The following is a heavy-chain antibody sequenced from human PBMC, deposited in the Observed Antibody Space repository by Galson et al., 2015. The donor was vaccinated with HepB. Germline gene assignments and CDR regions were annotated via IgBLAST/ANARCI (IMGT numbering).Heavy chain of an antibody. CDR3: ARDVYPGYDYVWGSYRYGAFDI. Sequence: SVKVSCKASGYTFTSYYMHWVRQAPGQGLEWMGIINPSGGSTSYAQKLQGRVTMTRDTSTSTVYMELSSLRSEDTAVYYCARDVYPGYDYVWGSYRYGAFDIWGQGTMVTVSS. V-gene: IGHV1-46*04. J-gene: IGHJ3*02. CDR1: GYTFTSYY. D-gene: IGHD3-16*02. CDR2: INPSGGST.